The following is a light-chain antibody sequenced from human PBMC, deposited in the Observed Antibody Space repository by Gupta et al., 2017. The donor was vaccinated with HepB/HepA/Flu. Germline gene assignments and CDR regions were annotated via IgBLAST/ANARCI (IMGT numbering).Light chain of an antibody. V-gene: IGLV1-51*02. CDR3: GTWDSSLSAVV. CDR2: ENN. CDR1: SSNIGNNY. Sequence: QSVLTHPPSVSAAPGKQVTISCSGSSSNIGNNYVTWSQQLPGTAPKLLIYENNKRPSGIPDRFSGSKSGTSATLCITGLQTGDEADYYCGTWDSSLSAVVFGGGTKLTVL. J-gene: IGLJ2*01.